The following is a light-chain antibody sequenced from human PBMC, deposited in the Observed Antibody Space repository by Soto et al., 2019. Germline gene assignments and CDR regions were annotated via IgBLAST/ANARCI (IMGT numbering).Light chain of an antibody. CDR1: SSDVGAYKY. J-gene: IGLJ3*02. V-gene: IGLV2-14*01. CDR3: SSYTSSSTLV. CDR2: EVS. Sequence: QSALTQPASVSGSPGQSITISCTGTSSDVGAYKYVSWYQQHPGKAPKLMIYEVSNRPSGVSNRFSGSKSGNTASLTISGLQPEDEANYYCSSYTSSSTLVFGGGTKVTVL.